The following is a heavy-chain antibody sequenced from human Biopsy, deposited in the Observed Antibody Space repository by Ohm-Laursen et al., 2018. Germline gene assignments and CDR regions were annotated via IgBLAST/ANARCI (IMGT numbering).Heavy chain of an antibody. CDR3: ARTPILIVSAGLVYRHRRHLQGMDV. Sequence: TQTLTLTGSFSGFSLSARGMCVSWIRQAPGKGLERLARIDWEDYKDYSASMQTKLSISKETSNDQGVLTVNNVDPADTATYYCARTPILIVSAGLVYRHRRHLQGMDVWGQGIAVTVS. CDR2: IDWEDYK. V-gene: IGHV2-70*11. J-gene: IGHJ6*02. CDR1: GFSLSARGMC. D-gene: IGHD6-13*01.